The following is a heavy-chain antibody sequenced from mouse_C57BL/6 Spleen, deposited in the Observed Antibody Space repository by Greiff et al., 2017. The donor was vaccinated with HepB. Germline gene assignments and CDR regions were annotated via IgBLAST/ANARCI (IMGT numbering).Heavy chain of an antibody. J-gene: IGHJ2*01. CDR1: GYAFSSSW. CDR3: AREGIYYYGSSLDY. CDR2: IYPGDGDT. D-gene: IGHD1-1*01. Sequence: VMLVESGPELVKPGASVKISCKASGYAFSSSWMNWVKQRPGKGLEWIGRIYPGDGDTNYNGKFKGKATLTADKSSSTAYMQLSSLTSEDSAVYFCAREGIYYYGSSLDYWGQGTTLTVSS. V-gene: IGHV1-82*01.